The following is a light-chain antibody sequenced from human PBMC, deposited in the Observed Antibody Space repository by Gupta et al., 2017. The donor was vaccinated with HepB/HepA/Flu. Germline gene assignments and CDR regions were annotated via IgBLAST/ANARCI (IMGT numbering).Light chain of an antibody. CDR2: ENN. V-gene: IGLV1-51*02. J-gene: IGLJ2*01. Sequence: QPVLPQPPSVSAAPGQKVTISCSGSSSNIGNNYVSWYQQHPGTAPKLLICENNKRPSVIPDRFSGSKSGTSATLGITGLQTGDEADYYCGTWDSSLSSFVFGGGTKLTVL. CDR3: GTWDSSLSSFV. CDR1: SSNIGNNY.